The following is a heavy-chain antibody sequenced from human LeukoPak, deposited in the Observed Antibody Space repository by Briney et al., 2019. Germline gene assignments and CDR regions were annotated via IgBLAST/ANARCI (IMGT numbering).Heavy chain of an antibody. CDR3: ARGNPTPFDY. V-gene: IGHV1-2*02. CDR2: ISPNSGAT. CDR1: GYTFTGFY. J-gene: IGHJ4*02. D-gene: IGHD1-14*01. Sequence: GASVKFSCKAFGYTFTGFYIHWVRQAPGQGLEWLGWISPNSGATVYAQNFQGRVGLTTDTSIMTAYMELDRLTSDDTAVYYCARGNPTPFDYWGQGTLVTVSS.